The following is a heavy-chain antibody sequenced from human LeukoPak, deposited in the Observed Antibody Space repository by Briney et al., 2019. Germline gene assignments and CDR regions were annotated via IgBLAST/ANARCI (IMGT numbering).Heavy chain of an antibody. D-gene: IGHD5-18*01. Sequence: SETLSLTCTVSGGSISSSPYYWGWIRQPPGKGLEWIGSIYYSGTTHYNPSLESRVTISVDTSKDQFSLKLASVTAADTAIYYCAKGAGGFSYYNWFDPWGQGTLVTVSS. CDR2: IYYSGTT. V-gene: IGHV4-39*07. CDR1: GGSISSSPYY. CDR3: AKGAGGFSYYNWFDP. J-gene: IGHJ5*02.